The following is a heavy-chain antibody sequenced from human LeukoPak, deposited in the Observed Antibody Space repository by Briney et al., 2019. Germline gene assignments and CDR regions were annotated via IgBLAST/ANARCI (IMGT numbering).Heavy chain of an antibody. CDR1: GGSITGYY. CDR2: IFYSGST. J-gene: IGHJ3*02. V-gene: IGHV4-59*01. CDR3: ARKGYSYGFSDI. Sequence: SETLSLTCTVPGGSITGYYWSWIRQPPGKGLEWIGYIFYSGSTNYNPSLKSRVTISVDTSKNQFSLKLSSVTAADTAVYYCARKGYSYGFSDIWGQGTMVTVSS. D-gene: IGHD5-18*01.